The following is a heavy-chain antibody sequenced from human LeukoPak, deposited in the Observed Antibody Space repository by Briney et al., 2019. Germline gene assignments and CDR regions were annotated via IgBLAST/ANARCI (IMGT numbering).Heavy chain of an antibody. CDR2: INTNTGNP. D-gene: IGHD5-12*01. J-gene: IGHJ6*02. V-gene: IGHV7-4-1*02. Sequence: ASVKVSCKASGYTFTSYAMNWVRQAPGQGLEWVGWINTNTGNPTYAQGFTGRFVFSLDTSVSTAYLQISSLKAEDTAVYYCARVGPRYSGYVSRMDVWGRGTTVTVSS. CDR1: GYTFTSYA. CDR3: ARVGPRYSGYVSRMDV.